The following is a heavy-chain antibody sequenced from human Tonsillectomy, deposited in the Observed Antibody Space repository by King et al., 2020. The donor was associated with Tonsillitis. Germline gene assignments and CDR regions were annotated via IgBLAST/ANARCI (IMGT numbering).Heavy chain of an antibody. CDR2: ISYSGST. CDR3: ARAERAYYYYMDV. V-gene: IGHV4-59*01. J-gene: IGHJ6*03. Sequence: VQLQESGPGLVKPSETLSLTCTVSGGPFSSYYWIWIRQPPGKGLEWIGNISYSGSTNYNPSLKSRVTISVDTSKNQFSLKLSSVTAADTAVYYCARAERAYYYYMDVWGKGTTVTVSS. CDR1: GGPFSSYY. D-gene: IGHD1-1*01.